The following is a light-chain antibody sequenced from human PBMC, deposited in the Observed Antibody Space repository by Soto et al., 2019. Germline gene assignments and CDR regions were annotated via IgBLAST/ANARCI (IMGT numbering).Light chain of an antibody. J-gene: IGKJ5*01. Sequence: EIVLTQSPGTLSLSPGERATLSCRASQSVNNYLAWYQQKPGQAPRLLLYGTSSRATGIPDRFSGSGSGTDFTLTISRLEPEDFAVYYCQQYGSSITFGQGTRLEIK. V-gene: IGKV3-20*01. CDR2: GTS. CDR1: QSVNNY. CDR3: QQYGSSIT.